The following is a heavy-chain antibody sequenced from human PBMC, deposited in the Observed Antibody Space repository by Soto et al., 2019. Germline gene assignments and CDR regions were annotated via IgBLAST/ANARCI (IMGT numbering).Heavy chain of an antibody. CDR1: GYNFTRQY. J-gene: IGHJ5*02. CDR3: ARESSYGSGSYYSSFWFDP. D-gene: IGHD3-10*01. Sequence: GASMKGSFQASGYNFTRQYIHLVRKGPWKRLDWMGWINPNSGGTNYAQKFQGWVTMTRDTSISTAYMELSRLRSDDTAVYYCARESSYGSGSYYSSFWFDPWGQGTLVTVSS. CDR2: INPNSGGT. V-gene: IGHV1-2*04.